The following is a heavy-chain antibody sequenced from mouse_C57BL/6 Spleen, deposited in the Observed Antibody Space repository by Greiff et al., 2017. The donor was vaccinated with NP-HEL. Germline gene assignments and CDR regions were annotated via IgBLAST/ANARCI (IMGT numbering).Heavy chain of an antibody. D-gene: IGHD1-1*01. Sequence: LKESGASVKISCKASGYAFSSYWMNWVKQRPGKGLEWIGQIYPGDGDTNYNGKFKGKATLTADKSSSTAYMQLSSLTSEDSAVYFCASLPVVAPYAMDYWGQGTSVTVSS. V-gene: IGHV1-80*01. CDR3: ASLPVVAPYAMDY. CDR2: IYPGDGDT. J-gene: IGHJ4*01. CDR1: GYAFSSYW.